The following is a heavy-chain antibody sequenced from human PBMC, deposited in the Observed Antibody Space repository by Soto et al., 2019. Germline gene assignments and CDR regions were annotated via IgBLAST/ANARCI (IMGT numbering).Heavy chain of an antibody. J-gene: IGHJ4*02. D-gene: IGHD3-9*01. CDR2: IKSKTDDGAT. CDR3: TTDLAYDILTGLDF. Sequence: EVQLVESGGGLVKPGGSLRLSCAASGFTFSNAWMSWVRQAPGKGLEWVGRIKSKTDDGATDYAAPVKGRFTISRADSQNTLYLQMNSLKTEGTGVYYWTTDLAYDILTGLDFWGQGNLVTVSS. V-gene: IGHV3-15*01. CDR1: GFTFSNAW.